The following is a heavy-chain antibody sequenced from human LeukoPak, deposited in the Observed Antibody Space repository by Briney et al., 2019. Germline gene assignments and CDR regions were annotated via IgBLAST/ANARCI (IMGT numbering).Heavy chain of an antibody. V-gene: IGHV4-38-2*01. D-gene: IGHD2-2*01. CDR2: IYHSGST. J-gene: IGHJ4*02. Sequence: SETLSLTCAVSGYSITSGYYWGWSRQPPGKGLEWIESIYHSGSTYYNPSLKTRVTISVDTSKNQFSLKLSSVTAADTAVYYSARLYLRYHCSSTSCYGLYFDYWGQGTLVTVSS. CDR3: ARLYLRYHCSSTSCYGLYFDY. CDR1: GYSITSGYY.